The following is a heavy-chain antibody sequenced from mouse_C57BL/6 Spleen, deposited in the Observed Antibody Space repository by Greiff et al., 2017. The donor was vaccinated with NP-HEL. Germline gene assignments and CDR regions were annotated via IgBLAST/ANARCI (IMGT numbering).Heavy chain of an antibody. CDR3: ARGYYGSSQYYYAMDD. V-gene: IGHV1-81*01. J-gene: IGHJ4*01. CDR1: GYTFTSYG. CDR2: IYPRSGNT. D-gene: IGHD1-1*01. Sequence: VQLQQSGAELARPGASVKLSCKASGYTFTSYGISWVKQRTGQGLEWIGEIYPRSGNTYYNEKFKGKATLTADKSSSTAYMELRSLTSEDSAVYFCARGYYGSSQYYYAMDDWGQGTSVTVSS.